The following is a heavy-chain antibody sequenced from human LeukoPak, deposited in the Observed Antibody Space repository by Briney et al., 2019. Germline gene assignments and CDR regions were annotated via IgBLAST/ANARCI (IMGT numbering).Heavy chain of an antibody. CDR1: GFIYSDDN. J-gene: IGHJ4*02. CDR3: AREPPGNYDSSGHYYAYFDC. Sequence: PGGSLRLSCAASGFIYSDDNMNWVRQAPGKGLEWVSYISSGSSTIYYADSVEGRFTITRGNAKNSLYLQMNSLTDEDTAVYYCAREPPGNYDSSGHYYAYFDCWGQGTLVTVSS. D-gene: IGHD3-22*01. CDR2: ISSGSSTI. V-gene: IGHV3-48*02.